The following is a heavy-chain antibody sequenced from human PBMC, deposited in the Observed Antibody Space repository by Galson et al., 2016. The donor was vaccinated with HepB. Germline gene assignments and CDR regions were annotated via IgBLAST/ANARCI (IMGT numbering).Heavy chain of an antibody. V-gene: IGHV3-23*01. J-gene: IGHJ6*02. CDR2: ISGSGGRT. CDR1: GFRFSSYA. CDR3: AKRAYSYGWHCGMDV. Sequence: SLRLSCAASGFRFSSYAVSWVRQAPGKGLEWVSGISGSGGRTYYADSVKGRFTISRDNSKNTVYLQMNSLRVEDTALYYCAKRAYSYGWHCGMDVWGQRNTVTVSS. D-gene: IGHD5-18*01.